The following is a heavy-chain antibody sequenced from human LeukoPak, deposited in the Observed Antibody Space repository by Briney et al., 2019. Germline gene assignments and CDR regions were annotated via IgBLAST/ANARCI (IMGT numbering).Heavy chain of an antibody. V-gene: IGHV4-59*01. D-gene: IGHD5-18*01. Sequence: SETLSLTCTVSGGPISSYYWSWIRQPPGKGLEWIGYIYYSGSTNYSPSLKSRVTISVDTSKNQFSLKLSSVTAADTAVYYCARVKRGYSYGLYYYYYYMDVWGKGTTVTVSS. CDR3: ARVKRGYSYGLYYYYYYMDV. CDR2: IYYSGST. CDR1: GGPISSYY. J-gene: IGHJ6*03.